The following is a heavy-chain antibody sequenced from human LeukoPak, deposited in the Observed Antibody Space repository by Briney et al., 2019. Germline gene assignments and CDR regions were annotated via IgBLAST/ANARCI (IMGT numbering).Heavy chain of an antibody. V-gene: IGHV4-39*07. CDR1: GGSISSSSYY. CDR3: ARSALHTDY. CDR2: MYYSGST. Sequence: SETLSLTCTVSGGSISSSSYYWGWIRQPPGKGLEWIGSMYYSGSTYYNPSLKSRVTISVDTSKNQLSLKLSSVTAADTAVYYCARSALHTDYWGQGTLVTVSS. J-gene: IGHJ4*02.